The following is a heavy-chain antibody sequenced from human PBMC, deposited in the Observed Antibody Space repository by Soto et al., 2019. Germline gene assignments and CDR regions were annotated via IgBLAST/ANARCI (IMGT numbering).Heavy chain of an antibody. V-gene: IGHV3-49*03. CDR1: GFTFGDYA. CDR2: IRSKAYGGTT. Sequence: PGGSLRLSCTASGFTFGDYAMSWFRQAPGKGLEWVGFIRSKAYGGTTEYAASVKGRFTISRDDSKSIAYLQMNSLKTEDTAVYYCTRDGYCSGGSCYSGFYAFDIWGQGTMVTVSS. CDR3: TRDGYCSGGSCYSGFYAFDI. J-gene: IGHJ3*02. D-gene: IGHD2-15*01.